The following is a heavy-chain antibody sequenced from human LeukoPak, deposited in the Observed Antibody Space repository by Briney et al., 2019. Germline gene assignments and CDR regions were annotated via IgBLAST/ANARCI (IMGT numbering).Heavy chain of an antibody. CDR2: ISSSSSYI. Sequence: GGSLRLSCAASGFTFSSYSMNWVRQAPGKGPEWVSSISSSSSYIYYADSVKGRFTISRDNAKNSLYLQMNSLRAEDTAVYYCASLETSRGLGGYYYGMDVGGQGTTVTASS. D-gene: IGHD3-3*01. CDR3: ASLETSRGLGGYYYGMDV. J-gene: IGHJ6*02. V-gene: IGHV3-21*01. CDR1: GFTFSSYS.